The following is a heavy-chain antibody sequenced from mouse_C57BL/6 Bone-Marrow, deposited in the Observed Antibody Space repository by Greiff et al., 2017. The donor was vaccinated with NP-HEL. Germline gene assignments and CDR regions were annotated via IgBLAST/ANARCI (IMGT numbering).Heavy chain of an antibody. Sequence: QVQLQQPGAELVRPGTSVKLSCKASGYTFTSYWMHWVKQRPGQGLEWIGVIDPSDSYTNYNQKFKGKATLTVDTSSSTAYMQLSSLTYEDSAVYYSARVYGSSYTIDYWGQDTTLTVSS. CDR2: IDPSDSYT. CDR3: ARVYGSSYTIDY. J-gene: IGHJ2*01. CDR1: GYTFTSYW. D-gene: IGHD1-1*01. V-gene: IGHV1-59*01.